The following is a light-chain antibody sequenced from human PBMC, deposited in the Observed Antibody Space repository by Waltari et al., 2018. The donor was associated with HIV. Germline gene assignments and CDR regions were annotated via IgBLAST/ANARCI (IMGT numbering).Light chain of an antibody. CDR1: RSILYSCDNRNY. V-gene: IGKV4-1*01. J-gene: IGKJ4*01. CDR3: QQYFRIPPT. Sequence: DIVMTQSPDSLPVSLCERDTINSTYSRSILYSCDNRNYLAWYQQKARQPPKLLISWASTRDSGVPDRFSGSGSGTDFSLTITRLQAEDVAVYHCQQYFRIPPTFGGGTKVEIK. CDR2: WAS.